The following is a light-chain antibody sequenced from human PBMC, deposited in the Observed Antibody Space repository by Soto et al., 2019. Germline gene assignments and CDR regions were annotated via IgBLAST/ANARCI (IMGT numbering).Light chain of an antibody. CDR3: QHYKMYSPWT. V-gene: IGKV1-5*03. Sequence: DIQMTQSPSTLSGSVGDRVTITCRASQTISSWLAWYQQKPGKAPKLLIYKASTLKSGVPSRFSGSGSGTEFTLTISSLQPDDFATYYCQHYKMYSPWTFGQGTKVDI. CDR1: QTISSW. CDR2: KAS. J-gene: IGKJ1*01.